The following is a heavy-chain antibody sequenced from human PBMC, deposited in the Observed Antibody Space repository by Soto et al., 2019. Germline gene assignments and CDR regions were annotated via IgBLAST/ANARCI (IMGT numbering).Heavy chain of an antibody. V-gene: IGHV1-18*04. CDR3: ASESYGGEFDY. CDR2: ISAGNGNT. CDR1: GYTLSSYG. D-gene: IGHD4-17*01. Sequence: GAPLKVSCKGSGYTLSSYGFSWGRQGPGQGLEWMGWISAGNGNTKYAQKLQGRVTITRNTSVSTDYMELSSLRSEDTAVYYCASESYGGEFDYWGQGTLVTVSS. J-gene: IGHJ4*02.